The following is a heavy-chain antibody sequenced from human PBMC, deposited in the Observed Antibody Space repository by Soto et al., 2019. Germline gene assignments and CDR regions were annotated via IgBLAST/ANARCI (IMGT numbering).Heavy chain of an antibody. D-gene: IGHD3-22*01. CDR2: VHYSGST. V-gene: IGHV4-59*01. J-gene: IGHJ3*02. CDR1: GASISSSY. Sequence: ASETLSLTCTVSGASISSSYWSWIRQSPGKGLEWIGYVHYSGSTKYNPSLKGRVTISVDTSKNQFSLKLSSVTAADTALYYCARGYYDSNGQSNTFDIWGQGTMVTVSS. CDR3: ARGYYDSNGQSNTFDI.